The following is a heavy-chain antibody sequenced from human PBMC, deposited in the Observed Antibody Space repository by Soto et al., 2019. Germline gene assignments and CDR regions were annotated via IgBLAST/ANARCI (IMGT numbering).Heavy chain of an antibody. CDR2: ISSSSSII. J-gene: IGHJ5*02. CDR1: GFTLISYS. V-gene: IGHV3-48*02. D-gene: IGHD3-22*01. Sequence: GGSLRLSCAAFGFTLISYSMNWVRQAPGKGLEWVSYISSSSSIIYYADSVKGRFTISRDNAKNSLYLQMNSLRDEDTAVYYWAREAVISYNWSNPWGQGTLVTLPS. CDR3: AREAVISYNWSNP.